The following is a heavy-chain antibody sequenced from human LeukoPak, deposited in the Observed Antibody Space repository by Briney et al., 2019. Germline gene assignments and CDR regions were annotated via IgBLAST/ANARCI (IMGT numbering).Heavy chain of an antibody. CDR1: GGTFSSYA. J-gene: IGHJ4*02. V-gene: IGHV1-69*04. Sequence: ASVKVSCKASGGTFSSYAISWVRQAPGQGLGWMGRIIPILGIANYAQKFQGRVTITADKSTSTAYMELSSLRSEDTAVYYCAVVGATSGSDYWGQGTLVTVSS. CDR3: AVVGATSGSDY. CDR2: IIPILGIA. D-gene: IGHD1-26*01.